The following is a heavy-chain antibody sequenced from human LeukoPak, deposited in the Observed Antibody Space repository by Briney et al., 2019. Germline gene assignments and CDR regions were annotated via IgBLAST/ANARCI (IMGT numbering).Heavy chain of an antibody. CDR3: ARDTLHSSSWYNDYFDY. Sequence: ASVKVSCKASGYTFTSYGISWVRQAPGQGLEWMGWISAYNRNTNYAQKLQGRVTMTTDTSTSTAHMELRSLRSDDTAVYYCARDTLHSSSWYNDYFDYWGQGTLVTVSS. D-gene: IGHD6-13*01. CDR1: GYTFTSYG. CDR2: ISAYNRNT. J-gene: IGHJ4*02. V-gene: IGHV1-18*01.